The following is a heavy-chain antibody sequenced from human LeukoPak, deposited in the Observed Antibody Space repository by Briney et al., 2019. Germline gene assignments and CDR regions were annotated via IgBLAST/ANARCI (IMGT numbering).Heavy chain of an antibody. Sequence: ASVKVSCKASGYTFTSYAMHWVRQATGQRLEWMGWINAGNGNTKYSQKFQGGVTITRDTSASTAYMELSSLRSEDTAVYYCARVDSSSWLGLDPWGQGTLVTVSS. D-gene: IGHD6-13*01. CDR3: ARVDSSSWLGLDP. CDR1: GYTFTSYA. J-gene: IGHJ5*02. CDR2: INAGNGNT. V-gene: IGHV1-3*01.